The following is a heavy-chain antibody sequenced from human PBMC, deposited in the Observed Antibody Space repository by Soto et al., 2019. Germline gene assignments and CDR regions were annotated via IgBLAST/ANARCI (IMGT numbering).Heavy chain of an antibody. D-gene: IGHD1-26*01. CDR3: ARMSGTNYVPDY. Sequence: QVQLQESGPRLVEASQTLSLTCTVSNGSITSSGYYWSWIRQPPGKRLGWIGYIYHSGSTFYSPPLQGRLTMSVDTSTNQFALTLSSVTAADTPVYHCARMSGTNYVPDYWGQGTLVTVSS. J-gene: IGHJ4*02. V-gene: IGHV4-31*03. CDR1: NGSITSSGYY. CDR2: IYHSGST.